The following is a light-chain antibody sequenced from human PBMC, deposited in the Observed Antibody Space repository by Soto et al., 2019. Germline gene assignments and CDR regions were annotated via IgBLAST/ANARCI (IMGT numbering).Light chain of an antibody. CDR3: QQYGGSPRT. V-gene: IGKV3-20*01. CDR2: GAS. CDR1: QSLRSSS. J-gene: IGKJ1*01. Sequence: EIVLTQSPGTLSLSPGERATLSCRVSQSLRSSSLAWYQQRPGQAPRLLIYGASTRAAGIPDRFSGSGSGTDFTLTISRLEPEDFAVYFCQQYGGSPRTFGQGTKV.